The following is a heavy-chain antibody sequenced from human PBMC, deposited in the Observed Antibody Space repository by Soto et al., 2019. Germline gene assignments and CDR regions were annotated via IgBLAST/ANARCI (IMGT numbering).Heavy chain of an antibody. J-gene: IGHJ4*02. CDR3: ARGSSYGGNTRD. D-gene: IGHD2-15*01. CDR2: INHSGST. CDR1: GGSFSGYY. Sequence: SETLSLTCAVYGGSFSGYYWRWIRQPPGKGLEWIGEINHSGSTNYNPSLKSRVTISVDTSKNQFSLKLSSVTAADTAVYYCARGSSYGGNTRDWGQGTLVTVSS. V-gene: IGHV4-34*01.